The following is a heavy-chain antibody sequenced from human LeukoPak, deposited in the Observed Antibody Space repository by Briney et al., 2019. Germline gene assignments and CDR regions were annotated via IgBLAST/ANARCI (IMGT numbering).Heavy chain of an antibody. CDR2: IYYSGIT. CDR3: ASARRAFDY. Sequence: SETLSLTCTVSGGSISSSSYYWGWIRQPPGKGLEWIGSIYYSGITYYNPSLKSRVTISVDTSKNQFSLKLSSVTAADTAVYYCASARRAFDYWGQGTLVTVSS. CDR1: GGSISSSSYY. V-gene: IGHV4-39*07. J-gene: IGHJ4*02.